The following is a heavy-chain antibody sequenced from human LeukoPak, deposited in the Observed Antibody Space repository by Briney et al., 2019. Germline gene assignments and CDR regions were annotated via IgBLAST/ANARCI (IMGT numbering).Heavy chain of an antibody. V-gene: IGHV3-48*03. CDR2: ISSSGSTI. Sequence: PGGSLRLSCAASGFTFSSYEMNWVRQAPGKGLEWVSYISSSGSTIYYADSVKGRFTISRDNAKSSLYLQMNSLRAEDTAVYYCARDRGFSESNDYGDYADYWGQGTLVTVSS. D-gene: IGHD4-17*01. CDR1: GFTFSSYE. J-gene: IGHJ4*02. CDR3: ARDRGFSESNDYGDYADY.